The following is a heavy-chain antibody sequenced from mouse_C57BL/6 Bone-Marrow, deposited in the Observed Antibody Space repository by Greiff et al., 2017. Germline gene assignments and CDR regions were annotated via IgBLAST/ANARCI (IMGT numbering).Heavy chain of an antibody. Sequence: EVQLQQSGPELVKPGASVKISCKASGYTFTDYYMNWVKQSHGKSLEWIGDINPNNGGTSYNQKFKGKATLTVDKSSSTAYMELRSLTSEDSAVYYCAIYGPNWYFDVWGTGTTVTVSS. CDR3: AIYGPNWYFDV. V-gene: IGHV1-26*01. D-gene: IGHD1-1*02. CDR1: GYTFTDYY. CDR2: INPNNGGT. J-gene: IGHJ1*03.